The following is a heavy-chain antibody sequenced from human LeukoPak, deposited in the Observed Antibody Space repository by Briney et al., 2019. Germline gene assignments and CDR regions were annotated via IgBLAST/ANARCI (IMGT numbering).Heavy chain of an antibody. D-gene: IGHD2-21*01. J-gene: IGHJ4*02. CDR2: ITSSSGTI. CDR3: ARVAPGHDIGRGYFDY. V-gene: IGHV3-48*01. CDR1: GFTFSIYS. Sequence: GGSLRLSCAASGFTFSIYSMNWVRQATGKGLEWILYITSSSGTIHYTDSVKGRFTISRDNAKNSLYLQMSSLRAEDTAVYYCARVAPGHDIGRGYFDYWGQGTLVTVAS.